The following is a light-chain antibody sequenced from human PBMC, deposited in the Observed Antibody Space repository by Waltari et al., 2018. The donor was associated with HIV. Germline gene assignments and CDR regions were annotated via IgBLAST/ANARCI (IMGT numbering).Light chain of an antibody. V-gene: IGLV1-44*01. CDR3: AAWDDSLNGWV. J-gene: IGLJ3*02. CDR1: SSNIESNT. Sequence: QSVLTQPSSASGTPGQRVAISCSGSSSNIESNTVNWYQQLPGTAPKLLVYSNNPRPAGVPDRSSGSKSGTSASLAISGLQSEDEADYYCAAWDDSLNGWVFGGGTKLTVL. CDR2: SNN.